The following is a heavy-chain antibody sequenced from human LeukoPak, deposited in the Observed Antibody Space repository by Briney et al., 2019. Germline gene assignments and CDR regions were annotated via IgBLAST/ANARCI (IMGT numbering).Heavy chain of an antibody. D-gene: IGHD5-18*01. J-gene: IGHJ4*02. CDR2: IYYSGST. CDR3: ARHPARYSYGSNFDY. CDR1: GGSFSGYY. V-gene: IGHV4-59*08. Sequence: PSETLSLTCAVYGGSFSGYYWSWIRQPPGKGLEWIGYIYYSGSTNYNPSLKSRVTISVDTSKNQFSLKLSSVTAADTAVYYCARHPARYSYGSNFDYWGQGTLVTVSS.